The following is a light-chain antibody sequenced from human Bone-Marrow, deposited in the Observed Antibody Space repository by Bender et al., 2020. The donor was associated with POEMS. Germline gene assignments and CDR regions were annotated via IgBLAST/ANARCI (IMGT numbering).Light chain of an antibody. V-gene: IGLV2-11*01. Sequence: QSALTQPPSVSGSPGQSVTISCTGTSSEVGDETFVSWYQQHAGKVPKVVIHDVYKRPSGVPDRFSGSKSGNTASLTISGLQAEDEAVYCCCAYTAPYTVFGGGTKLTVL. CDR1: SSEVGDETF. CDR2: DVY. CDR3: CAYTAPYTV. J-gene: IGLJ2*01.